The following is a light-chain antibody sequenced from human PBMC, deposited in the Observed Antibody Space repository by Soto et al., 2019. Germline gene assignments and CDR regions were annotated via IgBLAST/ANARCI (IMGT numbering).Light chain of an antibody. CDR1: SSDVGGYNY. CDR2: DVT. J-gene: IGLJ1*01. CDR3: SSYTTSNTRQIV. V-gene: IGLV2-14*03. Sequence: LTQPASVSGSPGQSITISCTGTSSDVGGYNYVSWYQHHPGKAPKLIIYDVTNRPSGVSNPFSGSKSGNTASLTISGLQPEDEADYYCSSYTTSNTRQIVFGTGTKVTVL.